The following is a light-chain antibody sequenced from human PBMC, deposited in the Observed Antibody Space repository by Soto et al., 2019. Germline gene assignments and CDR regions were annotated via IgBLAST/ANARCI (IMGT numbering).Light chain of an antibody. CDR1: SSDVGGYNY. CDR2: DVT. J-gene: IGLJ1*01. CDR3: SSYTTSNTRQIV. V-gene: IGLV2-14*03. Sequence: LTQPASVSGSPGQSITISCTGTSSDVGGYNYVSWYQHHPGKAPKLIIYDVTNRPSGVSNPFSGSKSGNTASLTISGLQPEDEADYYCSSYTTSNTRQIVFGTGTKVTVL.